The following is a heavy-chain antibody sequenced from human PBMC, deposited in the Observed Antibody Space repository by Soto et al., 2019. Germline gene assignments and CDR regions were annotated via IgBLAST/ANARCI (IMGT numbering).Heavy chain of an antibody. V-gene: IGHV4-39*01. D-gene: IGHD1-1*01. CDR2: IYYSGST. J-gene: IGHJ4*02. CDR1: GGSISSSSYY. CDR3: AKCLNDPFYYLYY. Sequence: SETLSLTCTVSGGSISSSSYYWGWLRQPPGKGLEWIGSIYYSGSTYYNPSLKSRVTISVDTSKNQFSLKLSSVTAADTAVYYCAKCLNDPFYYLYYWGQGILVPVSS.